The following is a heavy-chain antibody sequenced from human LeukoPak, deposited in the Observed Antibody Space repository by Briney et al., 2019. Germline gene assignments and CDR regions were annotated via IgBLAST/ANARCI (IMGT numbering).Heavy chain of an antibody. CDR1: GGTFSSYA. CDR3: ARDNKLLGYCSGGSCYSEGLDV. D-gene: IGHD2-15*01. J-gene: IGHJ6*02. CDR2: IIPILGIA. V-gene: IGHV1-69*04. Sequence: ASVKVSCKASGGTFSSYAISWVRQAPGQGLEWMGRIIPILGIANYAQKFQGRVTMTRDTSTSTVYMELSSLRSEDTAVYYCARDNKLLGYCSGGSCYSEGLDVWGQGTTVTVSS.